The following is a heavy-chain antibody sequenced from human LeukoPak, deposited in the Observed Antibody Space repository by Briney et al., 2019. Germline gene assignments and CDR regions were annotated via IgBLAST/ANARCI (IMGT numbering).Heavy chain of an antibody. CDR3: AKESIAVAGTFDY. J-gene: IGHJ4*02. Sequence: GRSLRLSCAASGFTFDDYAMHWVRQAPGKGLGWVSGISWNSGSTGYADSVKGRFTISRDNAKNSLYLQMNSLRAEDTALYYCAKESIAVAGTFDYWGQGTLVTVSS. CDR1: GFTFDDYA. D-gene: IGHD6-19*01. V-gene: IGHV3-9*01. CDR2: ISWNSGST.